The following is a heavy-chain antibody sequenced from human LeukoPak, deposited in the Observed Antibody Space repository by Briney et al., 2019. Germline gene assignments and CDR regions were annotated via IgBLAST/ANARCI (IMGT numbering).Heavy chain of an antibody. D-gene: IGHD6-13*01. V-gene: IGHV1-2*02. J-gene: IGHJ4*02. CDR1: GYTFSDYY. Sequence: ASVKVSCKASGYTFSDYYMHWVRQAPGQGLEWMGWIKPNSVATNYAQKFQGRVTMTRDTSISTAYMELSSLRSDDTAVYYCARAADVNYFDCWGQGTLVTVSS. CDR3: ARAADVNYFDC. CDR2: IKPNSVAT.